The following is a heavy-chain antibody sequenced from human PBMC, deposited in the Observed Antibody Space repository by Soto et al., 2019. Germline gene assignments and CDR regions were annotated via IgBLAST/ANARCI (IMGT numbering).Heavy chain of an antibody. J-gene: IGHJ4*02. Sequence: GGSLRLSCAASGFTFNNYAMSWVRQAPGRGLEWVSAISASGGSTYYADSVKGRLTISRDNSKNTLYLQMNSLRAEDTAVYYCAKAPMATIFPVEYWGQGTLVTVSS. CDR3: AKAPMATIFPVEY. V-gene: IGHV3-23*01. CDR1: GFTFNNYA. CDR2: ISASGGST. D-gene: IGHD5-12*01.